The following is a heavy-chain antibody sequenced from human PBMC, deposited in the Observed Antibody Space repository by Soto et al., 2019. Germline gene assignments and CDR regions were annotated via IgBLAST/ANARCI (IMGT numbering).Heavy chain of an antibody. V-gene: IGHV3-9*01. CDR3: AKGDSSSHYYGMDV. CDR2: ISWNSGSI. J-gene: IGHJ6*02. D-gene: IGHD6-6*01. Sequence: EVQLVESGGGLVQPGRSLRLSCAASGFTFDDYAMHWVRQAPGKGLEWVSGISWNSGSIGYADSVKGRFTISRDNAKNSLYLQMNSLRAEDTALYYCAKGDSSSHYYGMDVWGQGTTGTVSS. CDR1: GFTFDDYA.